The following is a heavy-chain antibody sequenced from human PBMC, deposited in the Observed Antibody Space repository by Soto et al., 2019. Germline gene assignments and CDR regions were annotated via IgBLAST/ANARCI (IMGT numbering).Heavy chain of an antibody. Sequence: GGSLRLSCVGSGVDFRGSYMNWIRQAPGKGLEWISYISDTGRTIHYADSVKGRFVISRDNSKDSLYLQMNDLRADDTAVYYCARGPRPSSLGTGAFWGPGTVVTVSS. V-gene: IGHV3-11*01. CDR2: ISDTGRTI. CDR1: GVDFRGSY. J-gene: IGHJ4*02. CDR3: ARGPRPSSLGTGAF. D-gene: IGHD3-10*01.